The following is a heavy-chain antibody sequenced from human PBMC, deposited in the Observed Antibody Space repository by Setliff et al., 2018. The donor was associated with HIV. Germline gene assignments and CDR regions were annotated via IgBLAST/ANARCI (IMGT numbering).Heavy chain of an antibody. CDR1: GFTFNSAW. Sequence: GGSLRLSCVASGFTFNSAWMTWVRQVSGKGLEWVGRIKSKIDGGTTDYAAPVKGRFTISRDDSKNTLYLQMNSLKTEDTAVYYCTTGEGGTYRYNYFDPWGQGTLVTVSS. D-gene: IGHD1-26*01. CDR2: IKSKIDGGTT. V-gene: IGHV3-15*01. J-gene: IGHJ5*02. CDR3: TTGEGGTYRYNYFDP.